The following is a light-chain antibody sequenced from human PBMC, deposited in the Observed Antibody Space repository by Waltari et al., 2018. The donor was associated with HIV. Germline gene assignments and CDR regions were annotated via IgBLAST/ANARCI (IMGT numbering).Light chain of an antibody. CDR2: WAS. CDR3: QQYYSTRT. CDR1: QSVLYSSNNKNY. V-gene: IGKV4-1*01. J-gene: IGKJ5*01. Sequence: DIVMTQSPDSLAVSLGERATINCKSSQSVLYSSNNKNYLAWYQQKPGQPPKLLIYWASTRESGVPDRFSGSGSGTDFTLTISSLQAEDVAVYYCQQYYSTRTFGLGTRLEIK.